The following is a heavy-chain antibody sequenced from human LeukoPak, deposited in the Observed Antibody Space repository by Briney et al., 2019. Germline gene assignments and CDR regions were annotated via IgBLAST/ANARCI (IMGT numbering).Heavy chain of an antibody. V-gene: IGHV1-69*04. CDR2: IIPILGIA. CDR3: ASRSGPHQEYFQH. CDR1: GGTFSSYA. J-gene: IGHJ1*01. Sequence: SVKVSCKASGGTFSSYAISWVRQAPGQGLEWMGRIIPILGIANYAQKFQGGVTITTDESTSTAYMELSSLRSEDTAVYYCASRSGPHQEYFQHWGQGTLVTVSS. D-gene: IGHD2-15*01.